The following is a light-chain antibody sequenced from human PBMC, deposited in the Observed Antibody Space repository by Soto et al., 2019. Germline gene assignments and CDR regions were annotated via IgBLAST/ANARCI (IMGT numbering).Light chain of an antibody. V-gene: IGLV4-69*01. CDR3: QTWGTGIVI. CDR1: SGHSNYA. Sequence: QLVLTQSPSASASLGASVKLTCTLSSGHSNYAIAWHQQQPEKGPRYLMKLKRDGSHSKGDGIPNRFSGTSSGAERYLTIFRLQSEDEADYYCQTWGTGIVIFGGGTKVTVL. J-gene: IGLJ2*01. CDR2: LKRDGSH.